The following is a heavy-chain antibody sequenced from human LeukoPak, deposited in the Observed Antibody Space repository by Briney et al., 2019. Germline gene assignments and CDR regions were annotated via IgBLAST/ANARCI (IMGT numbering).Heavy chain of an antibody. Sequence: SVKVSCKASGGTFSSFAISWVRQAPGQGLEWMGGIIPIFDTANYAQKFQGRVTIIADESTSTAYMELSSLRSEDTAVYYCALEGYGGNSGPPFYYYYYMDVWGKGTTVTVSS. CDR1: GGTFSSFA. CDR3: ALEGYGGNSGPPFYYYYYMDV. D-gene: IGHD4-23*01. J-gene: IGHJ6*03. V-gene: IGHV1-69*13. CDR2: IIPIFDTA.